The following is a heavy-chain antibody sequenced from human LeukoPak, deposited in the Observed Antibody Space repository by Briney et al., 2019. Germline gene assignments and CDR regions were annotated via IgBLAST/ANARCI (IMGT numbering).Heavy chain of an antibody. J-gene: IGHJ5*02. D-gene: IGHD6-13*01. CDR3: ACRDLSSTWSYP. CDR2: IYPGDSRV. V-gene: IGHV5-51*07. Sequence: GESLKISCKGVGYSFTNYWIGWVHQMPGKGMEWMGVIYPGDSRVRYNPSFQGQVTISVDKSVSTAYLQWISLKASDTAMYYCACRDLSSTWSYPWGQGTLVTVSS. CDR1: GYSFTNYW.